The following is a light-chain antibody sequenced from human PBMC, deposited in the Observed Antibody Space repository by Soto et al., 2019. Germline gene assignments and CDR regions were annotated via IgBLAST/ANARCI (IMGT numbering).Light chain of an antibody. CDR1: QSVSSRY. V-gene: IGKV3-20*01. Sequence: EIVLTQSPVTLSLSPGERATLSCRASQSVSSRYFAWYQQKPGQAPRLLIYAASSRAAGIPDRFSGSGSGTDFSRTSSRLEPEDFAVYYCHQYASSRTFGPGTKVE. CDR3: HQYASSRT. CDR2: AAS. J-gene: IGKJ1*01.